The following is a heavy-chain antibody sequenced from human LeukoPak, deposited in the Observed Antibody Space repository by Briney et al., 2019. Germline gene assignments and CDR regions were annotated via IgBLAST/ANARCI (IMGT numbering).Heavy chain of an antibody. CDR2: IYYSGST. CDR1: GGSISSYY. D-gene: IGHD5-24*01. V-gene: IGHV4-59*08. CDR3: ARHADGYNVDY. J-gene: IGHJ4*02. Sequence: SETLPLTCTVSGGSISSYYWSWIRQPPGKGLEWIGYIYYSGSTNYNPSLKSRVTISVDTSKNQFSLKLSSVTAADTAVYYCARHADGYNVDYWGQGTLVTVSS.